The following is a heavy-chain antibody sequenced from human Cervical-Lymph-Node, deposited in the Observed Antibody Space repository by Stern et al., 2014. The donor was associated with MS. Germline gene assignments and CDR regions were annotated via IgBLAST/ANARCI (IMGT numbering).Heavy chain of an antibody. V-gene: IGHV1-2*06. CDR3: ARKNGMDV. CDR1: GYNFNDYF. Sequence: QVQLMQSGAEVKSPGASLKVSCKTSGYNFNDYFTHWVRQVPGQGLEWMGRVDPTSGATIYAQKFQGRVAMTRDTSITTAYMELSRLTSDDPAMYYCARKNGMDVWGQGTAVTVS. J-gene: IGHJ6*02. CDR2: VDPTSGAT.